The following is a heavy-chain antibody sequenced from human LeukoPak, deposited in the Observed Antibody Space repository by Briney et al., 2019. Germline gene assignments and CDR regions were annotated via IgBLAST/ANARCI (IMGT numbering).Heavy chain of an antibody. J-gene: IGHJ4*02. CDR1: GFTFSSYG. D-gene: IGHD5-18*01. CDR2: IWYDGGHK. V-gene: IGHV3-33*01. CDR3: ARGNGNSYGYLDS. Sequence: GGSLRLSCAASGFTFSSYGMHWVRQAPDKGLEWVAVIWYDGGHKYYVDSVKGRFTISRDNSKNTLYLEMNSLRAEDTAVYYCARGNGNSYGYLDSWGQGTLVTVAS.